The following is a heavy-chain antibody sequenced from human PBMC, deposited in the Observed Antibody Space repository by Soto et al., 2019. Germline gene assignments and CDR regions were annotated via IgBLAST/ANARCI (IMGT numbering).Heavy chain of an antibody. CDR2: ISGSGGST. CDR3: ARGGSCWYGFDY. J-gene: IGHJ4*02. Sequence: EVQLLESGGGLVQPGGSLRLSCAASGFTFSSYAMSWVRQAPGKGLEWVSGISGSGGSTYYADSVKGRFTISRDNSKNTLYLQMNSLRAEDTAVYYCARGGSCWYGFDYWGQGTLVTVSS. D-gene: IGHD6-19*01. CDR1: GFTFSSYA. V-gene: IGHV3-23*01.